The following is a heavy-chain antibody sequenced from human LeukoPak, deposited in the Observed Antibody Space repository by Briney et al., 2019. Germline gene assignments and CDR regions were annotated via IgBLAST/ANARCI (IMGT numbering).Heavy chain of an antibody. J-gene: IGHJ6*03. Sequence: PSETLSLTCTVCGHHMCDLQWRWLRQPPGRGRGWVGYKYHSESPNYSPSLKSRLTISEDASKKQFSLELPSVNASSTAGDYCARGRDGYDSTWTYYYYMDAWGKGTTVTVS. D-gene: IGHD3/OR15-3a*01. V-gene: IGHV4-59*11. CDR3: ARGRDGYDSTWTYYYYMDA. CDR2: KYHSESP. CDR1: GHHMCDLQ.